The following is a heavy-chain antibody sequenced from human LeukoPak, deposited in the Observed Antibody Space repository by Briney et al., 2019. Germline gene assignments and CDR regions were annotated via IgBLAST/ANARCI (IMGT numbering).Heavy chain of an antibody. Sequence: PSETLSLTCTVSGGSISSSSYYWGWIRQPPGKGLEWIGSIYYSGSTYYNPSLKSRVTISVDTSKNQFSLKLSSVTAADTAVYYCVRLLGYSSGWSNPFDYWGQGTLVTVSS. CDR1: GGSISSSSYY. CDR3: VRLLGYSSGWSNPFDY. D-gene: IGHD6-19*01. V-gene: IGHV4-39*01. J-gene: IGHJ4*02. CDR2: IYYSGST.